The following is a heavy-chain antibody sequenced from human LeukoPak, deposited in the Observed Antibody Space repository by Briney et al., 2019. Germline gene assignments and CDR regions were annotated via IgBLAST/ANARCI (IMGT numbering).Heavy chain of an antibody. Sequence: SETLSLTCTVSGFSTSSDYWSWIRQSPGKGLEWVGYVYSGGDTDKNPSLKSRVTILLDTSKNTCSLKLTSVSAADTAVYYCARLKLRAYFDLWGRGTLVTDSS. CDR3: ARLKLRAYFDL. V-gene: IGHV4-59*08. CDR1: GFSTSSDY. J-gene: IGHJ2*01. CDR2: VYSGGDT.